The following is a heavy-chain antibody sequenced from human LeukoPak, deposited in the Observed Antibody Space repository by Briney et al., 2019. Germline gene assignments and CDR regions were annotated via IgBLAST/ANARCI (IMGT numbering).Heavy chain of an antibody. Sequence: KSSETLSLTCTVSGGSINNYYWSWIRQPPGKGLEWIGFIYYSGSTNYNPSLKSRLTISVDTSKNQFSLKLSSVTAADTAVYYCARCGSGSYHFGYWGQGTLVTVSS. CDR3: ARCGSGSYHFGY. CDR1: GGSINNYY. J-gene: IGHJ4*02. CDR2: IYYSGST. V-gene: IGHV4-59*01. D-gene: IGHD3-10*01.